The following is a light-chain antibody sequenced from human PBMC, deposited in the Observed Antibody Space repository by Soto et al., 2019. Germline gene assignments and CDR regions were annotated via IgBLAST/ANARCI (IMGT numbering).Light chain of an antibody. CDR1: SSDVGGYNY. Sequence: QSVLTQPASVSGSPGQSITISCTGTSSDVGGYNYVSWYQQHPGKAPKLMIYDVSNRPSGVSNRFSGSKSGNTASLTISGLQAEDEADYYCSSYTSSSTPVVFGTGTKVT. CDR2: DVS. CDR3: SSYTSSSTPVV. V-gene: IGLV2-14*01. J-gene: IGLJ1*01.